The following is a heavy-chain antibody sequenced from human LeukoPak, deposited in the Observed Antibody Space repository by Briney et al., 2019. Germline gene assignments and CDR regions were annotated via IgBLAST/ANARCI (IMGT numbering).Heavy chain of an antibody. CDR1: GFTFSSYG. CDR3: AKEKKYYYDSTGYPGYDY. J-gene: IGHJ4*02. V-gene: IGHV3-30*02. D-gene: IGHD3-22*01. CDR2: IRYDGSNK. Sequence: GGSLRLSCTASGFTFSSYGMHWVRQAPGKGLEWVAFIRYDGSNKYYADSVKGRFTISRDNSKNTLYLQMNSLRAEDTAVYYCAKEKKYYYDSTGYPGYDYWGQGTLVTVSS.